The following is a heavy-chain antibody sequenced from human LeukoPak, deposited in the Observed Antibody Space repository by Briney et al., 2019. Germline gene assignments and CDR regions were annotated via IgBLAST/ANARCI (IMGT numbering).Heavy chain of an antibody. CDR2: VNSDGTGT. J-gene: IGHJ6*03. CDR3: IRTLIVATSPYMDV. CDR1: GFTFSNYW. V-gene: IGHV3-74*01. D-gene: IGHD5-12*01. Sequence: GGSLRLSCAASGFTFSNYWMHWVRQAPGKGLVWVSRVNSDGTGTTYADSVEGRFTISRDNAKNTLYLEMSSLRAEDTAIYYCIRTLIVATSPYMDVWGKGTTVTVSS.